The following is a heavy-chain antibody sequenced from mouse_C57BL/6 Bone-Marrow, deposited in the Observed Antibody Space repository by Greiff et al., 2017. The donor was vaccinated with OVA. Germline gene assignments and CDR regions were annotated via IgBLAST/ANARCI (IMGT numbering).Heavy chain of an antibody. V-gene: IGHV5-17*01. J-gene: IGHJ2*01. CDR2: ISSGSSTI. Sequence: EVKLMESGGGLVKPGGSLKLSCAASGFTFSDYGMHWVRQAPEKGLEWVAYISSGSSTIYYADTVKGRFTISRDNAKNTLFLQMTSLRSEDTAMYYCARRLFNYFDYWGQGTTLTVSS. CDR1: GFTFSDYG. CDR3: ARRLFNYFDY.